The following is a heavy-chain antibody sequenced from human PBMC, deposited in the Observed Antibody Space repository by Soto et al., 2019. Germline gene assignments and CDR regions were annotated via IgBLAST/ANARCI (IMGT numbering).Heavy chain of an antibody. J-gene: IGHJ4*02. CDR3: AKVELRWFGELSEVFNFAY. D-gene: IGHD3-10*01. CDR2: ISGSGGST. Sequence: GGSLRLSCAASGFTFSSYAMSWVRQAPGKGLEWVSAISGSGGSTYYADSVKGRFTISRDNSKNTLYLQMNSLRAEDTAVYYCAKVELRWFGELSEVFNFAYWGQGTLVTVSS. CDR1: GFTFSSYA. V-gene: IGHV3-23*01.